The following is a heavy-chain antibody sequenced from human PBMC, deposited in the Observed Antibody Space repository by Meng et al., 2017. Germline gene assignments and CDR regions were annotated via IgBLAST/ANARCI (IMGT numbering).Heavy chain of an antibody. CDR2: ISSSSSCI. Sequence: GESLKISCAASGFTFSSYSMNWVRQAPGKGLEWVSSISSSSSCIYYADSVKGRFTISRDNAKNSLYLQMNSLRAEDTAVYYCARDQVGLGYCSSTSCYEFDYWGQGTLVTVSS. J-gene: IGHJ4*02. CDR1: GFTFSSYS. CDR3: ARDQVGLGYCSSTSCYEFDY. V-gene: IGHV3-21*01. D-gene: IGHD2-2*01.